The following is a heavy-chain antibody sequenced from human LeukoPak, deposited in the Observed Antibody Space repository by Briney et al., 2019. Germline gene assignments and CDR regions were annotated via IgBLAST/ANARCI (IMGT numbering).Heavy chain of an antibody. V-gene: IGHV1-46*01. CDR2: ISPSGGST. Sequence: GASVKVSCKAFGYTFTSNYMHWVRQAPGQGPEWMGVISPSGGSTTYAQKFQGRVTMTRDMSTSTVYMELSSLRSVDTAVYYCARAFTQLERPFDYWGQGTLVTVSS. D-gene: IGHD1-1*01. CDR3: ARAFTQLERPFDY. CDR1: GYTFTSNY. J-gene: IGHJ4*02.